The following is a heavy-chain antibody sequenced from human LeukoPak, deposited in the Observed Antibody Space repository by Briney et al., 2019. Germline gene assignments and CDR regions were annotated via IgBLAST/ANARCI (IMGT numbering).Heavy chain of an antibody. V-gene: IGHV3-30*03. CDR1: GFTLSSYG. D-gene: IGHD4-17*01. CDR2: ISYDGSNK. J-gene: IGHJ4*02. CDR3: ARDTTMYGDYQTVDY. Sequence: AGGSLRLSCAASGFTLSSYGMHWVRQAPGKGLEWVAVISYDGSNKYYADSVKGRFTISRDNSKNTLYLQMNSLRAEDTAVYYCARDTTMYGDYQTVDYWGQGTLVTVSS.